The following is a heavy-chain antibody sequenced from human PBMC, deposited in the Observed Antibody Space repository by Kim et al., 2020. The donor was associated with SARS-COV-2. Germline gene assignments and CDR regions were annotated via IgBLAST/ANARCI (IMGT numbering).Heavy chain of an antibody. Sequence: GGSLRLSCAASGFTFSSFAMHWVRQAPGKGLEYVSAISSNGGSSYSANSVKGRFTISRDNSKNTLYLQMGSLRAEDMAVYYCARAGWYSSSWQYLDYWGQGTLVTVSS. CDR3: ARAGWYSSSWQYLDY. CDR1: GFTFSSFA. D-gene: IGHD6-13*01. CDR2: ISSNGGSS. V-gene: IGHV3-64*01. J-gene: IGHJ4*02.